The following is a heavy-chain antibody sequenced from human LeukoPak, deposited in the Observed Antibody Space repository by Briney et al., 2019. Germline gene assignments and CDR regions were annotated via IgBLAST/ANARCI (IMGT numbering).Heavy chain of an antibody. Sequence: SETLSLTCTVSGGSISSYYWSWIRQPPGKGLEWIGYIYYSGSTNYNPSLKSRVTISVDTSKNQFSLKLSSVTAADTAVYYCARVGSYDYVWGSYRYGFYFDYWGQGTLVTVSS. D-gene: IGHD3-16*02. J-gene: IGHJ4*02. CDR2: IYYSGST. CDR3: ARVGSYDYVWGSYRYGFYFDY. CDR1: GGSISSYY. V-gene: IGHV4-59*12.